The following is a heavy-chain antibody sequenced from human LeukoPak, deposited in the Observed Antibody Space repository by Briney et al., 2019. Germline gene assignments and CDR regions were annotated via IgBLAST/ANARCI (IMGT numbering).Heavy chain of an antibody. Sequence: GGSLRLSCAASGFIFSNAWMNWVRQVPGKGLEWVGRIKSKYDGGTTDYAAHEKGRFTISRDDSKNTVYLQMNSLKTEDTAVYYCNTGGYYFDYWGQGTLVTVSS. J-gene: IGHJ4*02. V-gene: IGHV3-15*01. CDR2: IKSKYDGGTT. CDR3: NTGGYYFDY. CDR1: GFIFSNAW.